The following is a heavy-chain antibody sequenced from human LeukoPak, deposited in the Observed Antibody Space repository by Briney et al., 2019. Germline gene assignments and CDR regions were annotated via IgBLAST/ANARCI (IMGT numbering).Heavy chain of an antibody. Sequence: ASVKVSCKASGYTFTGYSIHWVRQAPGQGLEWMGWINLKSGCTNYAQKFQARFTMTRETSISTAYMELSRLRSDDTAVYYCAREDSTGYSSLDYWGQGTLVTVSS. CDR2: INLKSGCT. J-gene: IGHJ4*02. CDR1: GYTFTGYS. D-gene: IGHD3-22*01. CDR3: AREDSTGYSSLDY. V-gene: IGHV1-2*02.